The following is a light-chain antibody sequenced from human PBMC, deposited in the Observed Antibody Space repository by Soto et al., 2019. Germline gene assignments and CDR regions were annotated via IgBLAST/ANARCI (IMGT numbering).Light chain of an antibody. CDR3: LQYNNWPPIT. J-gene: IGKJ5*01. CDR1: QSVSNN. Sequence: EVVMTQSPATLSVSPGERATLSCRASQSVSNNLAWYQQKPGQAPRLLVYGSSSRATDIPARFSGSGSGTDFTLTISSLQSEAFAVYYCLQYNNWPPITFGQGTRLEIK. V-gene: IGKV3-15*01. CDR2: GSS.